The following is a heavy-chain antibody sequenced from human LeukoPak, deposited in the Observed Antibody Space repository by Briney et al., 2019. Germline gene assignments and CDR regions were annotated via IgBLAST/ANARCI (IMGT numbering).Heavy chain of an antibody. J-gene: IGHJ4*02. CDR3: ARTSGSGWY. V-gene: IGHV4-59*01. CDR1: GGSISSYY. Sequence: SETLSLTCTVSGGSISSYYWSWIRQPPGKGLEWIGYTYYSGSTNYNPSLKSRVTISVDTSKNQFSLKLSSVTAADTAVYYCARTSGSGWYWGQGTLVTVSS. CDR2: TYYSGST. D-gene: IGHD6-19*01.